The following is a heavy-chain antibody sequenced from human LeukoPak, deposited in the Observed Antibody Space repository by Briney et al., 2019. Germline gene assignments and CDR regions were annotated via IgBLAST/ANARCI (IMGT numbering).Heavy chain of an antibody. V-gene: IGHV4-34*01. CDR1: GGSFSGYY. CDR3: ARDVVAASSGTYDY. Sequence: SETLSLTCAVYGGSFSGYYWSWIRQPPGKGLEWIGEINHSGSTNYNPSLKSGVTISVDTSKNQFSLKLSSVTAADTAVYYCARDVVAASSGTYDYWGQGTLVTVSS. CDR2: INHSGST. D-gene: IGHD2-15*01. J-gene: IGHJ4*02.